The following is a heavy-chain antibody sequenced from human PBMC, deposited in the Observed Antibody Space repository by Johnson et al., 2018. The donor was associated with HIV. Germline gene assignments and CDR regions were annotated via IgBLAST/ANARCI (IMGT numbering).Heavy chain of an antibody. CDR2: LKSRTDGETA. CDR1: GFTITNAW. V-gene: IGHV3-15*01. CDR3: TTDVPGGPYYNAFDI. J-gene: IGHJ3*02. D-gene: IGHD1-26*01. Sequence: VQLVESGGGLVKPGGSLRLSCAASGFTITNAWMHWVRQAPGKGLEWVGRLKSRTDGETADYAAPVTGRFTISRDDSKNTLYLQMNSLKTEDTALYYCTTDVPGGPYYNAFDIWGQGTMVTVSS.